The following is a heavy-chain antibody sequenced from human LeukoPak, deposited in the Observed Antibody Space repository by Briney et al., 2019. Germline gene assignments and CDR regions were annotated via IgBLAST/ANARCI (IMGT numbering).Heavy chain of an antibody. D-gene: IGHD3-9*01. CDR2: ITASSTAI. CDR3: ARTYYDILTGYNPYFDY. V-gene: IGHV3-21*01. Sequence: GGSLRLSCAASGFTFSSYAMHWVRQAPGKGLEWVSSITASSTAIYSADSVKGRFTISRDNAKNFLYLQMNSLRAEDTAVYYCARTYYDILTGYNPYFDYWGQGILVTVSS. CDR1: GFTFSSYA. J-gene: IGHJ4*02.